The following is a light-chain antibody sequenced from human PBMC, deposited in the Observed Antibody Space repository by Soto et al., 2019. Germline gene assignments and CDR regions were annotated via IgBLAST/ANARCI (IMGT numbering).Light chain of an antibody. CDR1: SSDVGGYNY. CDR3: CSYAGSYPSYV. V-gene: IGLV2-11*01. Sequence: QSALTQPASVSGSPGQSITISCTGTSSDVGGYNYVSWYQQHPGKGPKLMIYDVSKRPSGVPDRFSGSKSGNTASLTISGLQAEDEADYYCCSYAGSYPSYVFGTGTKLTVL. J-gene: IGLJ1*01. CDR2: DVS.